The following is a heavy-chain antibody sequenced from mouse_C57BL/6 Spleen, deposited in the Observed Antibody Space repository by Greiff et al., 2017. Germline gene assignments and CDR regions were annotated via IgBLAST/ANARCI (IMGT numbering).Heavy chain of an antibody. Sequence: QVHVKQPGTELVKPGASVKLSCKASGYTFTSYWMHWVKQRPGQGLEWMGKINPSNGGTNYNEKFKSKATLTVDKSSSTAYMQLSSLTTEDSAVYYCAKSGYNGAWFAYWGQGTLVTVSA. D-gene: IGHD3-1*01. J-gene: IGHJ3*01. CDR1: GYTFTSYW. CDR2: INPSNGGT. CDR3: AKSGYNGAWFAY. V-gene: IGHV1-53*01.